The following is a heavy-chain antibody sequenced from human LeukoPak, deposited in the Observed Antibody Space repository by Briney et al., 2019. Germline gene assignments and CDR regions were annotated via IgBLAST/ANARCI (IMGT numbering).Heavy chain of an antibody. J-gene: IGHJ4*02. CDR3: AKGLTYYYDSSGSLLDY. D-gene: IGHD3-22*01. CDR2: ISGSGGST. V-gene: IGHV3-23*01. CDR1: GFTFSSYA. Sequence: GGSLRLSCVASGFTFSSYAMSWVRQAPGKGLEWVSAISGSGGSTYYADSVKGRFTISRDNSKNTLYLQMNSLRAEDTAVYYCAKGLTYYYDSSGSLLDYWGQGTLVTVSS.